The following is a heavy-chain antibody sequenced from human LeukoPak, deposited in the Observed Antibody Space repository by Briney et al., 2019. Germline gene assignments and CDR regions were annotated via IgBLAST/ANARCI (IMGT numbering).Heavy chain of an antibody. V-gene: IGHV3-21*01. CDR2: ISSSSSYI. D-gene: IGHD7-27*01. J-gene: IGHJ3*02. Sequence: PGGSLRLSCAASGFTFSSYSMNWVRQAPGKGLEWVSSISSSSSYIYYADSVKGRFTISRDNAKNSLYLQMNSLRAEDTAVYYCARDRVELGWGAFEIWGQGTMVTVSS. CDR3: ARDRVELGWGAFEI. CDR1: GFTFSSYS.